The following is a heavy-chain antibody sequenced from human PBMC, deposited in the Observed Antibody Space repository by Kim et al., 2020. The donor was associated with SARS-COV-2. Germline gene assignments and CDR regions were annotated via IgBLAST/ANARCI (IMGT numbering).Heavy chain of an antibody. CDR1: GFTFGDYA. D-gene: IGHD4-17*01. J-gene: IGHJ2*01. CDR3: AKKAGYGDFLWYFDL. CDR2: ISWNSDSK. Sequence: GGSLRLSCAASGFTFGDYAMHWVRQAPGKGLEWVSGISWNSDSKGYADSVKGRFTISRDNAKNSLYLQMNSLRAEDTALYYCAKKAGYGDFLWYFDLWGRGTLVTVSS. V-gene: IGHV3-9*01.